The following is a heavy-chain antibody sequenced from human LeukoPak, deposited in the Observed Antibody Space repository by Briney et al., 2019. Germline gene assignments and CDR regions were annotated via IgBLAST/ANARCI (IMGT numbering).Heavy chain of an antibody. V-gene: IGHV3-7*03. Sequence: GGSLRLSCAASGSTLSGYTMNWARQAPGKGLEWVASINHNGNVNYYVDSVKGRFTISRDNAKNSLYLQMSNLRAEDTAVYFCARGGGLDVWGQGATVTVSS. CDR3: ARGGGLDV. J-gene: IGHJ6*02. D-gene: IGHD3-16*01. CDR1: GSTLSGYT. CDR2: INHNGNVN.